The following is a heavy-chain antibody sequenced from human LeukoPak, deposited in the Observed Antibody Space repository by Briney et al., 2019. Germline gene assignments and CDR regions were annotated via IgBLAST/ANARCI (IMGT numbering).Heavy chain of an antibody. D-gene: IGHD4-11*01. V-gene: IGHV3-21*06. CDR2: YSSKKNYI. CDR3: VREPSGELYRHLDA. J-gene: IGHJ5*02. CDR1: GFIFSTYS. Sequence: PGGSVRLSCAASGFIFSTYSMNWVRQAPGKGLEWVSAYSSKKNYIYYAPSVEGRFTISRDDAKNSLYLQMNSLRVEDTAVYYCVREPSGELYRHLDAWGQRTLVIVSS.